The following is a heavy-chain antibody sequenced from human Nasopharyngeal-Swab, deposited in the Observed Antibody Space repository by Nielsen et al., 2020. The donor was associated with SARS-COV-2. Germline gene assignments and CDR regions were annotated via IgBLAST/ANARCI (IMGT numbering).Heavy chain of an antibody. D-gene: IGHD3-16*01. CDR1: GFSLSTSGVG. V-gene: IGHV2-5*02. J-gene: IGHJ6*02. CDR2: IYWDDDK. CDR3: EQGGKKGRGGEGEKEEGRDV. Sequence: SGPTLVKPTQTLTLTCTFSGFSLSTSGVGVGWIRQPPGKALEWLALIYWDDDKRYSPSLKSRLTITKDTSKNQVVLTMTNMDPVDTATYDGEQGGKKGRGGEGEKEEGRDVWGQGTTVTVSS.